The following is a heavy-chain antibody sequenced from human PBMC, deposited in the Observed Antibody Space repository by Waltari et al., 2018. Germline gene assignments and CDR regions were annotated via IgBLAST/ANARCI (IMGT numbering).Heavy chain of an antibody. D-gene: IGHD1-26*01. CDR2: ITPFNGNT. J-gene: IGHJ3*02. V-gene: IGHV1-45*02. CDR1: GYTFTYRY. CDR3: AQAMSGSYSGDAFDI. Sequence: QMQLVQSGAEVKKTGSSVKVSCKASGYTFTYRYLHWVRQAPGQALEWMGWITPFNGNTNYAQKFQDRVTITRDRSMSTAYMELSSLRSEDTAMYYCAQAMSGSYSGDAFDIWGQGTMVTVSS.